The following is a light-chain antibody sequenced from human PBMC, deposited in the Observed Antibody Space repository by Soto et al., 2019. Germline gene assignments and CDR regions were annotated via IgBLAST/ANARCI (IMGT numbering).Light chain of an antibody. CDR1: QSISSRA. V-gene: IGKV3-20*01. CDR2: GSS. Sequence: DIVLTQSPGTLSLSPGERVILSCRTSQSISSRALAWYQQNTGQARSLLIYGSSRRATGIPDRFSGSGSGTYFTLTISSLETDDFALYYCQQYVTSPYTFGQGTKLEIK. CDR3: QQYVTSPYT. J-gene: IGKJ2*01.